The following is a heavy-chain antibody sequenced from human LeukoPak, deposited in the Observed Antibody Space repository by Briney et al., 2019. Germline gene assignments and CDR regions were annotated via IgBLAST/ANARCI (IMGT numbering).Heavy chain of an antibody. CDR1: GGSISSYY. D-gene: IGHD6-6*01. CDR3: ARDIGSRRIAAASYYYYMDV. J-gene: IGHJ6*03. Sequence: SETLSLTCTVSGGSISSYYWSWIRQPPGKGLEWIGYIYYSRSTNYNPSLKSRVTISVDTSKNQFSLKLSSVTAADTAVYYCARDIGSRRIAAASYYYYMDVWGKGTTVTVSS. CDR2: IYYSRST. V-gene: IGHV4-59*01.